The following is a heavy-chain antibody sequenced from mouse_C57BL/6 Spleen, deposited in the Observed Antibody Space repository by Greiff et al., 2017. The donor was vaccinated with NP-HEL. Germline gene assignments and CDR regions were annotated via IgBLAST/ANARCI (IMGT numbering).Heavy chain of an antibody. V-gene: IGHV6-6*01. Sequence: EVKLQESGGGLVRPGGSMKLSCAASGFTFSDAWMDWVRQSPEKGLEWVAEIRNKANNHATYYAESVKGRFTISRDDSKSRVYLQMNSLRAEDTGIYYCTSNYGSSYWYFDVWGTGTTVTVSS. J-gene: IGHJ1*03. CDR1: GFTFSDAW. CDR2: IRNKANNHAT. D-gene: IGHD1-1*01. CDR3: TSNYGSSYWYFDV.